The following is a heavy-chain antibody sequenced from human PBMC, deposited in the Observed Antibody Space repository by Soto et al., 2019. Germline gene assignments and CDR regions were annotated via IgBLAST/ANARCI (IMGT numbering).Heavy chain of an antibody. CDR1: GFTFSSYG. D-gene: IGHD6-13*01. CDR2: ISYDGSNK. J-gene: IGHJ5*02. V-gene: IGHV3-30*18. CDR3: AKDDASSWADWFDP. Sequence: QPGGSLRLSCAASGFTFSSYGMHWVRQAPGKGLEWVAVISYDGSNKYYADSVKGRFTISRDNSKNTLYLQMNSLRAEDTAVYYCAKDDASSWADWFDPWGQGTLVTVSS.